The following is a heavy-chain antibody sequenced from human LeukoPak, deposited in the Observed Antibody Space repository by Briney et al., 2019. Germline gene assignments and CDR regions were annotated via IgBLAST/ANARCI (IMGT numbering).Heavy chain of an antibody. CDR3: ARGPGGWYRWFDP. V-gene: IGHV4-34*01. Sequence: KPSETLSLTCAVYGGSFSGYYWSWIRQPPGKGLEWIGEINHSGSTNYNPSLKSRVTISVDTSKNQFSLKLSSVTAADTAVYYCARGPGGWYRWFDPWGQGTLVTVSS. CDR2: INHSGST. J-gene: IGHJ5*02. D-gene: IGHD6-19*01. CDR1: GGSFSGYY.